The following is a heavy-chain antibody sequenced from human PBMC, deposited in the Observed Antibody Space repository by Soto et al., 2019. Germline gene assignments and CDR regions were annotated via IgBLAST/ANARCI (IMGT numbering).Heavy chain of an antibody. J-gene: IGHJ5*02. CDR3: AVSSSWYHWFDP. CDR2: IWYDGSNK. V-gene: IGHV3-33*01. Sequence: GGSLRLSCAASGFTFSSYGMHWVRQAPGKGLEWVAVIWYDGSNKYYADSVKGRFTISRDNSKNTLYLQMNSLRAEDTAVYYCAVSSSWYHWFDPWGQGTLVTVSS. D-gene: IGHD6-13*01. CDR1: GFTFSSYG.